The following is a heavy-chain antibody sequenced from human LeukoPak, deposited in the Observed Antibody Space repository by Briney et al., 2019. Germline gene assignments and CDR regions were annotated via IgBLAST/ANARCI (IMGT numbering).Heavy chain of an antibody. Sequence: SETLSLTCAVSGGSISSSNWWSWVRQPPGKGLEWIGEIYHSGSINYNPSLKSRVTISVDTSKNQFSLKLSSVTAADTAVYYCARDRGVGKFDPWGQGTLVTVSS. CDR2: IYHSGSI. CDR3: ARDRGVGKFDP. J-gene: IGHJ5*02. D-gene: IGHD3-10*01. CDR1: GGSISSSNW. V-gene: IGHV4-4*02.